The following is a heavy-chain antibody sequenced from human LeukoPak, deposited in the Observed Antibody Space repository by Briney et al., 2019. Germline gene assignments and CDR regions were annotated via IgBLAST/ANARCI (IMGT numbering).Heavy chain of an antibody. D-gene: IGHD3-16*01. CDR1: GVTFSSFT. CDR3: GKEGGA. V-gene: IGHV3-23*01. J-gene: IGHJ5*02. CDR2: ICGGGGRT. Sequence: PGGALRLSCAASGVTFSSFTMSWVRQAPGKGVEWVSAICGGGGRTYYADFLEGRFTIARENSKDMVYLQMNSLKVEDTAIYYCGKEGGAWGQGTKVTVSS.